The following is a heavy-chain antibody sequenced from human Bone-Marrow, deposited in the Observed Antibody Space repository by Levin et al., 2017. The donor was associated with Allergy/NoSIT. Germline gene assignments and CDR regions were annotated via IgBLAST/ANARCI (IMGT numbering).Heavy chain of an antibody. CDR2: TYYRSKWYN. CDR1: GDSVSSNSAA. J-gene: IGHJ5*02. Sequence: SQTLSLTCAISGDSVSSNSAAWNWIRQSPSRGLEWLGRTYYRSKWYNDYAVSVKSRITINPDTSKNQFSLQLNSVTPEDTAVYYCVGYYDSSGYYYVGWFDPWGQGTLVTVSS. V-gene: IGHV6-1*01. D-gene: IGHD3-22*01. CDR3: VGYYDSSGYYYVGWFDP.